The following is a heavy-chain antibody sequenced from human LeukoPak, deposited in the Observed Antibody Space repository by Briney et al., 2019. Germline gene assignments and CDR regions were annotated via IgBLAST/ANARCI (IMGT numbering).Heavy chain of an antibody. Sequence: GRSLRLSCAASGFTFSRYAMHRVRQAPGKGLEWVALISYDGTNKYYTDSVRGRFTISRDNSKNTLYLQMNSLRAEDTAVYYCAKHLWRDLLWSGEGHYFGYWGQGTLVTVSS. D-gene: IGHD3-10*01. CDR1: GFTFSRYA. CDR3: AKHLWRDLLWSGEGHYFGY. CDR2: ISYDGTNK. V-gene: IGHV3-30-3*02. J-gene: IGHJ4*02.